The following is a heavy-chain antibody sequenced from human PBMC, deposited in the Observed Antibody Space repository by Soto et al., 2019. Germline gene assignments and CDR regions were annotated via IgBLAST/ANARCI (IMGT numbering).Heavy chain of an antibody. CDR1: GGSISSSSYY. V-gene: IGHV4-39*01. J-gene: IGHJ5*02. Sequence: SETLSLTCTVSGGSISSSSYYWGWIRQPPGKGLGWIGSIYYSGSTYYNPSLKSRVTISVDTSKNQFSLKLSSVTAADTAVYYCARHIVVVIAQDNWFDPWGQGTLVTVSS. D-gene: IGHD2-21*01. CDR3: ARHIVVVIAQDNWFDP. CDR2: IYYSGST.